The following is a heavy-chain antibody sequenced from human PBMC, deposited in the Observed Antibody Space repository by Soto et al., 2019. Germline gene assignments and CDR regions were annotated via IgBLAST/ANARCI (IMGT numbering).Heavy chain of an antibody. J-gene: IGHJ6*02. D-gene: IGHD2-2*01. CDR3: ARSQGSSTSLEIYYYYYYGMDV. CDR2: TIPISETT. CDR1: GGTFSSYA. Sequence: QVQLVQSGAEVKKPGSSLKVSCKASGGTFSSYAISWVRQARGQGLEWMGGTIPISETTNYAQRFQGRVTITADESKSTAYMELSSLRSEDTAVYYCARSQGSSTSLEIYYYYYYGMDVWGQGTTVTVSS. V-gene: IGHV1-69*01.